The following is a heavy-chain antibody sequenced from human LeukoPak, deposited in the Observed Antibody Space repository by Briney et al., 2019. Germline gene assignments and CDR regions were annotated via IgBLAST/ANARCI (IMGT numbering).Heavy chain of an antibody. CDR2: ISSDGSKT. CDR3: ATSTTVAGTFWFDP. V-gene: IGHV3-30*03. Sequence: PGGSLRLSCAASGFTFSDYYMSWIRQAPGKGLEWEAAISSDGSKTYYTDSVKGRFTISRDGPSDTLSLQMDSLRAEDTARYYCATSTTVAGTFWFDPWGQGTLVIVSS. J-gene: IGHJ5*02. CDR1: GFTFSDYY. D-gene: IGHD6-19*01.